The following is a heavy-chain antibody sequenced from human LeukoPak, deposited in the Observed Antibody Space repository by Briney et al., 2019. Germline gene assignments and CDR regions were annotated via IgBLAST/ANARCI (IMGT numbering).Heavy chain of an antibody. CDR3: ARQDVAWNDVYWFDP. Sequence: GGSLRLSCAASGFTFSTYTMNWVRQAPGKGLEWVSSISSSGNAINYADSVKGRFTISRDNANNSLYLQMSSLRAEDTAVYYCARQDVAWNDVYWFDPWGQGTLVTVSS. CDR1: GFTFSTYT. V-gene: IGHV3-21*01. CDR2: ISSSGNAI. J-gene: IGHJ5*02. D-gene: IGHD1-1*01.